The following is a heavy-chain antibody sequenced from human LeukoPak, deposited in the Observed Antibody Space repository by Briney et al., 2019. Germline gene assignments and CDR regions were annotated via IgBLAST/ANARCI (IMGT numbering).Heavy chain of an antibody. J-gene: IGHJ5*02. CDR2: IQSNIDGGTT. Sequence: GGSLRLSCAASGITLYNVWMSWLRQAPGKGLEWVGRIQSNIDGGTTDYAAPVNGRFSISRDDSKNTLYLQMNSLKTEDTAIYYCTRGYCSGGGCSGFHNWFDPWGQGTLVTVSS. V-gene: IGHV3-15*01. CDR3: TRGYCSGGGCSGFHNWFDP. CDR1: GITLYNVW. D-gene: IGHD2-15*01.